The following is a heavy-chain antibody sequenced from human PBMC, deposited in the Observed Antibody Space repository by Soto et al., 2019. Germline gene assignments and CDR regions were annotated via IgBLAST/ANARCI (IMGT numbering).Heavy chain of an antibody. V-gene: IGHV4-59*01. CDR3: ASAFSGYYYTDAFDI. J-gene: IGHJ3*02. D-gene: IGHD3-22*01. CDR1: GGSISSYY. Sequence: PSETLSLTCTVSGGSISSYYWSWIRQPPGKGLEWIGYIYYSGSTNYNPSLKSRVTISVDTSKNQFSLKLSSVTAADTAVYYCASAFSGYYYTDAFDIWGQGTMVTVS. CDR2: IYYSGST.